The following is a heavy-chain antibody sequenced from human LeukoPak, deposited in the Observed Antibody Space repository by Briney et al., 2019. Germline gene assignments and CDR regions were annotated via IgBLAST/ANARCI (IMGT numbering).Heavy chain of an antibody. D-gene: IGHD3-10*01. V-gene: IGHV4-59*01. CDR2: IYYSGST. J-gene: IGHJ5*02. CDR3: ARDRGVRGVIGWFDP. CDR1: GGSISSYY. Sequence: SETLSLTCTVSGGSISSYYWSWIRQPPGKGLEWIGYIYYSGSTNYNPSLKSRVTISVDTSKNQFSLKPSSVTAADTAVYYCARDRGVRGVIGWFDPWGQGTLVTVSS.